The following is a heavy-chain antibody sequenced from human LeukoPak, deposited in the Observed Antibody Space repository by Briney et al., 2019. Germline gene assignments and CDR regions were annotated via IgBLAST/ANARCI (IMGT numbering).Heavy chain of an antibody. J-gene: IGHJ4*02. CDR2: ISTSTTTI. V-gene: IGHV3-48*01. CDR1: GFTFSSYS. Sequence: GGSLRLSCEVSGFTFSSYSMNWVRQAPGKGLEWISYISTSTTTIYYANSVKGRFTISRDNAKNTVFLQMSSLRAEDTALYYCARKSASGNYPLDYWGQGTLVTVSS. D-gene: IGHD3-10*01. CDR3: ARKSASGNYPLDY.